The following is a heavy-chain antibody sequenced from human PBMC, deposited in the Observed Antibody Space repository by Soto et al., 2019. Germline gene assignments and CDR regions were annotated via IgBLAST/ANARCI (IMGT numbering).Heavy chain of an antibody. Sequence: QVHLQESGPGLVKPSETLSLTCSVSGGSIPNYSIINYYWSWIRLSPGKGLEWIGYVFYTGTTNYNPSLESRVTISVDMSKNQFSLKLKSVTAADTAVYFCARGGDGNAKHFDHWGQGTPVTVSS. CDR3: ARGGDGNAKHFDH. CDR2: VFYTGTT. CDR1: GGSIPNYSIINYY. J-gene: IGHJ4*02. D-gene: IGHD2-15*01. V-gene: IGHV4-59*13.